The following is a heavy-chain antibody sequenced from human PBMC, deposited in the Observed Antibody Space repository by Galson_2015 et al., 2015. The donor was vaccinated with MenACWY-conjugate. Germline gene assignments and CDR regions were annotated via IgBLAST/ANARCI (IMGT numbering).Heavy chain of an antibody. CDR1: GFTFSSYS. Sequence: SLRLSCAASGFTFSSYSMNWVRQAPGKGLEWVSSISSSSSYIYYADSVKGRFTISRDNAKNSLYLQMNSLRAEDTAVYYCARGGVQAAPHSTFDYWGQGTLVTVSS. J-gene: IGHJ4*02. D-gene: IGHD2-2*01. CDR3: ARGGVQAAPHSTFDY. CDR2: ISSSSSYI. V-gene: IGHV3-21*01.